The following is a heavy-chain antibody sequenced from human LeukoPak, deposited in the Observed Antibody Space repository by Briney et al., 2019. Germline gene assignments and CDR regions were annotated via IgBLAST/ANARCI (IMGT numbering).Heavy chain of an antibody. V-gene: IGHV3-7*01. D-gene: IGHD1-1*01. CDR2: INHEGGGI. CDR3: ATYINWVAGDV. J-gene: IGHJ6*02. Sequence: GGSLRLSCAASGFTFSESWMTWVRQVPGQGLEWVAHINHEGGGIQYVDSVKGRFTISRDNTKGSVYLQMNSLRAEDTAIYHCATYINWVAGDVWGQGTTVIVSS. CDR1: GFTFSESW.